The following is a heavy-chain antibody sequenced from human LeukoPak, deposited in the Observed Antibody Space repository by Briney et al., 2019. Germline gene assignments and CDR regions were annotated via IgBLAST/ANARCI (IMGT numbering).Heavy chain of an antibody. V-gene: IGHV4-34*01. D-gene: IGHD3-10*01. J-gene: IGHJ6*03. CDR1: GGSISSYY. CDR2: INHSGST. CDR3: ARLTKNDSGSFRFGKKKRGYMDV. Sequence: SETLSLTCTVSGGSISSYYWNWIRQPPGKGVEGIGEINHSGSTNYNPSLKSRVTISVDTSKNQFSLKLSSVTAADTAVYYCARLTKNDSGSFRFGKKKRGYMDVWGKGTTVTISS.